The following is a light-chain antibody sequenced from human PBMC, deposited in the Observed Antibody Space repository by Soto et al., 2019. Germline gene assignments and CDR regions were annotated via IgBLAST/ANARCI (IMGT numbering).Light chain of an antibody. CDR3: QQRSSWPLT. Sequence: EIVLTQSPATLSLSPGERATLSCRASESVGSNVAWYQQKVGQAPRLLIFGASTRATGVPARFSGTGSATEFTLTISSLQSEDFAVYYCQQRSSWPLTFGGGTKVEIK. V-gene: IGKV3-15*01. CDR2: GAS. J-gene: IGKJ4*01. CDR1: ESVGSN.